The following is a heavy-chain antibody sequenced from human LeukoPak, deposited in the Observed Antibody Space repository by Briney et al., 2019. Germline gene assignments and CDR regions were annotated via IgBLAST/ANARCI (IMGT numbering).Heavy chain of an antibody. J-gene: IGHJ4*02. Sequence: ASVKVSCKASGYTFTSYYMHWVRQAPGQGLEWMGWINPNSGGTNYAQKFQGRVTMTRDTSISTAYMELSRLRSDDTAVYYCAREDGYGDFYFDYWGQGTLVTVSS. V-gene: IGHV1-2*02. D-gene: IGHD4-17*01. CDR2: INPNSGGT. CDR1: GYTFTSYY. CDR3: AREDGYGDFYFDY.